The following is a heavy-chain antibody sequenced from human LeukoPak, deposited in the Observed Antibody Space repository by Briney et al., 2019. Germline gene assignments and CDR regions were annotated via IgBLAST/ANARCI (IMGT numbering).Heavy chain of an antibody. CDR1: GYPISSGYY. D-gene: IGHD6-19*01. Sequence: SETLSLTCAVSGYPISSGYYWGWIRQPPGKGLEWIGSIYHSGSTYYNPSLKSRVTISVDTSKNQFSLKLSSVTAADTAVYYCARKGVAVASFDYWGQGTLVTVSS. J-gene: IGHJ4*02. CDR3: ARKGVAVASFDY. V-gene: IGHV4-38-2*01. CDR2: IYHSGST.